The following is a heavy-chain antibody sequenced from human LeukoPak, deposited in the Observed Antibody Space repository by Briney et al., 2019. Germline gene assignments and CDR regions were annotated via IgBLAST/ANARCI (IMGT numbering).Heavy chain of an antibody. V-gene: IGHV1-46*01. CDR2: INPSGGST. D-gene: IGHD3-10*01. CDR3: ARANMVRGVGLFFDRNWFDP. Sequence: ASVKVSCKASGYTFTSYYMHWVRQAPGQGLEWIGIINPSGGSTSYAQKFQGRVTMTRDTSTSTVHMELSSLRSEDTAVYYCARANMVRGVGLFFDRNWFDPWGQGTLVTVSS. CDR1: GYTFTSYY. J-gene: IGHJ5*02.